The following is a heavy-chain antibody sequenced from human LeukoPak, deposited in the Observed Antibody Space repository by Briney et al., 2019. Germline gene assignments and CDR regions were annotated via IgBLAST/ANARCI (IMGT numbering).Heavy chain of an antibody. D-gene: IGHD3-10*01. CDR2: ISYDGSNK. CDR1: GFTFSSYG. V-gene: IGHV3-30*18. J-gene: IGHJ4*02. Sequence: PGGSLRLSCAASGFTFSSYGMHCVRQAPGKGLEWVAVISYDGSNKYYADSVKGRFTISRDNSKNTLYLQMNSLRAEDTAVYYCAKGGEYGSFDYWGQGTLVTVSS. CDR3: AKGGEYGSFDY.